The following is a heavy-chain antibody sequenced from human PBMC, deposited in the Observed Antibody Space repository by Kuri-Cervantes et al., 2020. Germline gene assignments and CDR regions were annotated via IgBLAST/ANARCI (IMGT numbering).Heavy chain of an antibody. V-gene: IGHV1-2*02. CDR3: ARDDLWYYCDSSGYGASDI. J-gene: IGHJ3*02. Sequence: ASVKVSCKASGYTFTYRYLHWVRQAPGQGLEWMGWINPNSGGTNYAQKFQGRVTMTRDTSISTAYMELSRLRSDDTAVYYCARDDLWYYCDSSGYGASDIWGQGTMVTVSS. CDR1: GYTFTYRY. CDR2: INPNSGGT. D-gene: IGHD3-22*01.